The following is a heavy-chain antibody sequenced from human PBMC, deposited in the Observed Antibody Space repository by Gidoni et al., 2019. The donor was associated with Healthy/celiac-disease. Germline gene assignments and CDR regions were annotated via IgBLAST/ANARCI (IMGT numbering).Heavy chain of an antibody. CDR2: ISYDGSNK. J-gene: IGHJ4*02. V-gene: IGHV3-30*01. CDR3: ARLFSRKGSPTRDY. Sequence: VQLVESGGGVVLPGRSLRLSCAASEFTFSSYAMHWVRQAPGKGLEWVAFISYDGSNKYCADSVKGRFTISRDNSKNTLYLQMNSLRAEDTAVYYCARLFSRKGSPTRDYWGQGTLVTVSS. CDR1: EFTFSSYA.